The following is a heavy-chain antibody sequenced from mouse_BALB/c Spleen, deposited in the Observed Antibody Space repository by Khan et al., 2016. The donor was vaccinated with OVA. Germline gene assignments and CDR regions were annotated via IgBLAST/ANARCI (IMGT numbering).Heavy chain of an antibody. CDR1: GDTFISYY. CDR3: EISVYGSFLYFDV. D-gene: IGHD1-1*01. J-gene: IGHJ1*01. CDR2: IYPGDGRT. V-gene: IGHV1S56*01. Sequence: QVQLQQSGLELVNPGASVKMSCKASGDTFISYYIHWVKQRPGQGLVWIGWIYPGDGRTKYNEKFKGKTTLTADKSSSTAYMLIRRLTSEDSAIYFCEISVYGSFLYFDVSRAGTTVTASS.